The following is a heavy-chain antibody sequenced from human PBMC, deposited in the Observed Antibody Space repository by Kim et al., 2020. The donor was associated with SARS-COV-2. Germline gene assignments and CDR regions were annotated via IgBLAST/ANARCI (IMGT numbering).Heavy chain of an antibody. CDR2: IYPGDSDT. CDR3: ARSESYGSGSYSSWFDP. V-gene: IGHV5-51*01. CDR1: GYSFTSYW. J-gene: IGHJ5*02. Sequence: GESLKISCKGSGYSFTSYWIGWVRQMPGKGLEWMGIIYPGDSDTRYSPSFQGQVTISADKSISTAYLQWSSLKASDTAMYYCARSESYGSGSYSSWFDPWGQGTLVTVSS. D-gene: IGHD3-10*01.